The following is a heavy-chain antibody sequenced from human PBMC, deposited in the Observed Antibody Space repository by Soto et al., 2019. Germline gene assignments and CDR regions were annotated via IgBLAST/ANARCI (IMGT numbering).Heavy chain of an antibody. CDR2: ISYDGSNK. CDR1: GFTFSSYG. D-gene: IGHD6-6*01. J-gene: IGHJ6*02. V-gene: IGHV3-30*18. Sequence: GGSLRLSCAASGFTFSSYGMHWVRQAPGKGLEWVAVISYDGSNKYYADSVKGRFTISRDNSKNTLYLQMNSLRAEDTAVYYCAKEYSSSHFHSTYYYYGMDVWGQGTTVTVSS. CDR3: AKEYSSSHFHSTYYYYGMDV.